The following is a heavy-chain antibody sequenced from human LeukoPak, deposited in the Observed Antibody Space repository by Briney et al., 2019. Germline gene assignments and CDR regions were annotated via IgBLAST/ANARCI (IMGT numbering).Heavy chain of an antibody. Sequence: PGGSLRLSCEASGFSFRDSVINWARQAPGRGLEWLSSISGSGGTTYYADSVKGRFTISRDNSENTVYLQMNSLRAEDTAVYYCAKGRGYCTGGSCYSDYWGQGTLVTVSS. J-gene: IGHJ4*02. CDR3: AKGRGYCTGGSCYSDY. CDR1: GFSFRDSV. V-gene: IGHV3-23*01. CDR2: ISGSGGTT. D-gene: IGHD2-15*01.